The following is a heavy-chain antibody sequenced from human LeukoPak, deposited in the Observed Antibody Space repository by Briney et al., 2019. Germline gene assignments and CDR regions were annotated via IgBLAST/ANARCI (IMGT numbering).Heavy chain of an antibody. D-gene: IGHD3-3*01. CDR1: GGSISSGDYY. J-gene: IGHJ3*02. CDR3: ARDEKTYYDFWSGNIPGAFDI. Sequence: PSQTLSLTCTVSGGSISSGDYYWSWISQPPGKGMEWLGYIYYSGSTYYNPSLKSRVTISVDTSKNQFSLKLSSVTAADTAVYYCARDEKTYYDFWSGNIPGAFDIWGQGTMVTVSS. CDR2: IYYSGST. V-gene: IGHV4-30-4*08.